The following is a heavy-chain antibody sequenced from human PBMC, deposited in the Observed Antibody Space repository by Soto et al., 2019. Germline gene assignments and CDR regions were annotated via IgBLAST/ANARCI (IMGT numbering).Heavy chain of an antibody. CDR1: GGSISSSSYY. CDR3: ARRPTREGYYYGMDV. V-gene: IGHV4-39*01. Sequence: PSETLSLTCTVSGGSISSSSYYWGWIRQPPGKGLEWIGSIYYSGSTYYNPSLKSRVTISVDTSKNQFSLKLSSVTAADTAVYYCARRPTREGYYYGMDVWGQGTTVTVYS. D-gene: IGHD1-26*01. J-gene: IGHJ6*02. CDR2: IYYSGST.